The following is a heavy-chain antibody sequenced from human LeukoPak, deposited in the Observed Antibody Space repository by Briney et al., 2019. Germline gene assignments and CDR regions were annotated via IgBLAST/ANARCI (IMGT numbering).Heavy chain of an antibody. CDR1: GFTFSDYY. V-gene: IGHV3-53*04. D-gene: IGHD3-10*01. J-gene: IGHJ6*02. Sequence: GGSLRLSCAASGFTFSDYYMNWIRQAPGKGREWVSVIYSGGSTYYEDSVKGRLTISRHNSKNTLYLQMNRLRDEDTAVYYCAREIPYYYGSGSYYNHYYYGMDVWGQGTTVTVSS. CDR2: IYSGGST. CDR3: AREIPYYYGSGSYYNHYYYGMDV.